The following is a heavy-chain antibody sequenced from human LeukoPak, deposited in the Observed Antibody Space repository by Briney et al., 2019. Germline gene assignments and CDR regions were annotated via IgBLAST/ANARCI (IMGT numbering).Heavy chain of an antibody. V-gene: IGHV4-59*08. CDR1: GGSISSYY. CDR3: ARHSPIQLWLGYYYGMDV. D-gene: IGHD5-18*01. CDR2: IYYSGST. Sequence: SETLSLTCTVSGGSISSYYWSWIRQPPGKGLEWIGYIYYSGSTNYNPSLKSRVTISVDTSKNQFSLKLSSVTAADTAVYYCARHSPIQLWLGYYYGMDVWGQGTTVTVSS. J-gene: IGHJ6*02.